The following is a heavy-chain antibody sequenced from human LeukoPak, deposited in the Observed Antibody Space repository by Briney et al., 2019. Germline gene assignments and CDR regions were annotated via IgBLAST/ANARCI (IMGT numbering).Heavy chain of an antibody. CDR3: ARDPSIPGYSSGWYYFDY. D-gene: IGHD6-19*01. Sequence: ASVKVSCTASGYTFTSYYMHWVRQAPGQGLEWMGIINPSGGSTSYAQKFQGRVTMTRDTSTGTVYMELSSLRSEDTAVYYCARDPSIPGYSSGWYYFDYWGQGTLVTVSS. V-gene: IGHV1-46*01. CDR2: INPSGGST. CDR1: GYTFTSYY. J-gene: IGHJ4*02.